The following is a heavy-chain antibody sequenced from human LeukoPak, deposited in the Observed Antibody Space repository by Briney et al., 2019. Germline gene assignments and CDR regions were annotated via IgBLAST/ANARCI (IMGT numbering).Heavy chain of an antibody. CDR2: INHSGST. V-gene: IGHV4-34*01. D-gene: IGHD2-21*02. Sequence: SETLSLTCAVYGGSFSGYYWSWIRLPPGKGLEWIGEINHSGSTNYNPSLKSRVTISVDTSKNQFSLKLSSVTAADTAVYYCARARRAFVVVTAGRYWYFDLWGRGTLVTVSS. CDR1: GGSFSGYY. CDR3: ARARRAFVVVTAGRYWYFDL. J-gene: IGHJ2*01.